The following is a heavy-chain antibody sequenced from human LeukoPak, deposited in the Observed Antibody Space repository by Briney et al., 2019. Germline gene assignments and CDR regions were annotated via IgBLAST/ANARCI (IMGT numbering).Heavy chain of an antibody. Sequence: GASVKVSCKASGGTFSSYAISWVRQAPGQGLEWMGGIIPILGTANYAQKFQGRVTITTDESTSTAYMELSSLRSEDTAVYYCATVPYYYYYMDVWGKGTTVTVSS. CDR1: GGTFSSYA. V-gene: IGHV1-69*05. CDR2: IIPILGTA. J-gene: IGHJ6*03. CDR3: ATVPYYYYYMDV. D-gene: IGHD6-6*01.